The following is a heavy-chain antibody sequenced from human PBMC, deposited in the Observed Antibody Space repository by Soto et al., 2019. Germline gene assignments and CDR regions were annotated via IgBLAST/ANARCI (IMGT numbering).Heavy chain of an antibody. CDR2: IYHSGST. D-gene: IGHD5-12*01. Sequence: LSLTCAVSGGSISSGGYSWSWIRQPPGKGLEWIGYIYHSGSTYYNPSLKSRVTISVDRSKNQFSLKLSSVTAADTAVYYCARGPMATIPYYFDYWGQGTLVTVSS. V-gene: IGHV4-30-2*01. CDR3: ARGPMATIPYYFDY. J-gene: IGHJ4*02. CDR1: GGSISSGGYS.